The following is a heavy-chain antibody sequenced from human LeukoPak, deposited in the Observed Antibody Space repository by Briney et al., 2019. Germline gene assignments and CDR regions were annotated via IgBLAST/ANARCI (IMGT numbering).Heavy chain of an antibody. CDR2: ISWNSGSI. Sequence: GRSLRLSCAASGFTFDDYAMHWVRQAPGKGLEWVSGISWNSGSIGYADSAKGRFTISRDNAKNSLYLQMNSLRAEDTALYCCAKAPVSGSSPAYYFDYRRQATLVTDPS. V-gene: IGHV3-9*01. J-gene: IGHJ4*02. CDR1: GFTFDDYA. D-gene: IGHD2-15*01. CDR3: AKAPVSGSSPAYYFDY.